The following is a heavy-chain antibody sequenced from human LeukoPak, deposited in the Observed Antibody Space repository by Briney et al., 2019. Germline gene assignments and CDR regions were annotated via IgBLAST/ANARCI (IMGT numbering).Heavy chain of an antibody. J-gene: IGHJ6*02. CDR1: GFTFSSYS. Sequence: GGSLRLSCAASGFTFSSYSMNWVRQAPGKGLEWVSSISSSSYIYYADSVKGRFTISRDNAKNSLYLQMNSLRAEDTAVYYCARDRIPGYCSGGSCYPKYYYYYGMDVWGQGTTVTVSS. D-gene: IGHD2-15*01. CDR3: ARDRIPGYCSGGSCYPKYYYYYGMDV. V-gene: IGHV3-21*01. CDR2: ISSSSYI.